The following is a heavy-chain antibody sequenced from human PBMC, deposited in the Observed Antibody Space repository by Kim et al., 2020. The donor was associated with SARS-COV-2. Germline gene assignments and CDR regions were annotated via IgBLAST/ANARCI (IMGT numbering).Heavy chain of an antibody. CDR1: GGSISRYY. D-gene: IGHD3-3*01. CDR2: IYYSGST. Sequence: SETLSLTCTVSGGSISRYYWSWIRQPPGKGLEWIGYIYYSGSTNYNPSLKSRVTISVDTSKNQFSLKLSSVTAADTAVYYCASLRRTSGYLTYYYYMDVWGKGTTVTVSS. CDR3: ASLRRTSGYLTYYYYMDV. J-gene: IGHJ6*03. V-gene: IGHV4-59*08.